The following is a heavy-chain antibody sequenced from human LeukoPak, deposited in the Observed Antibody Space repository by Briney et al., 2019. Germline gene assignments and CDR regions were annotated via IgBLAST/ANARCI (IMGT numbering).Heavy chain of an antibody. V-gene: IGHV3-30*01. D-gene: IGHD6-13*01. J-gene: IGHJ4*02. Sequence: GRSLRLSCAASGFTFSSYAMHWVRQAPGKGLEWVAVISYDGSNKYYADSVKGRFTISRDNSKNTLYLQMNSLRAEDTAVYYCARERSAAAENWGQGTLVTVSS. CDR1: GFTFSSYA. CDR2: ISYDGSNK. CDR3: ARERSAAAEN.